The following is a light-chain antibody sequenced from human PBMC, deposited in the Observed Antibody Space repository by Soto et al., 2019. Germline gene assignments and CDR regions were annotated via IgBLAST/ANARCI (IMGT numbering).Light chain of an antibody. CDR2: DAS. CDR3: QQRRDWLS. Sequence: EIVLTQSPATLSLSPGNRATISCRASQSISSYLAWYQQKPGQTPRLLIYDASKRATGIPARFSGSGSGTDFTLTISILEPEDFAVYFCQQRRDWLSFGGGTKVEIK. J-gene: IGKJ4*01. V-gene: IGKV3-11*01. CDR1: QSISSY.